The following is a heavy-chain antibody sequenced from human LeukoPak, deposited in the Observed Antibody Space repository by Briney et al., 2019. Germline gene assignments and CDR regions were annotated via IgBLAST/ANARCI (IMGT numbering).Heavy chain of an antibody. CDR1: GGSISSHY. D-gene: IGHD1-1*01. J-gene: IGHJ5*02. Sequence: PSETLSLTCTVSGGSISSHYWSWIRQPPGKGLEWIGYIYYSGSTNYNPSLKSRVTISVDTSKNQFSLKLTSVTAADTAVYYCARGPQLERRANWFDPWGQGTLVTVSS. CDR2: IYYSGST. V-gene: IGHV4-59*11. CDR3: ARGPQLERRANWFDP.